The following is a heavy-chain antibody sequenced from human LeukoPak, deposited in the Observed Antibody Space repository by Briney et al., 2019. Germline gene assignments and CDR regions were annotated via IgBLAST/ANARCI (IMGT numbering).Heavy chain of an antibody. Sequence: PSETLSLTCTVSGGSISSSSYYWGWIRQPPGKGLEWIGSMYYRGRTYHNPSLKSRATISLDTSKNQFSLKLTSVTAADTALYYCARASRSPHYFDNWGQGTLVTVSS. J-gene: IGHJ4*02. V-gene: IGHV4-39*07. CDR1: GGSISSSSYY. CDR2: MYYRGRT. CDR3: ARASRSPHYFDN.